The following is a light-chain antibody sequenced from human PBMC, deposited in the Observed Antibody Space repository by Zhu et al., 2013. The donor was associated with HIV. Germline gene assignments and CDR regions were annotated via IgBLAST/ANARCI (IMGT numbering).Light chain of an antibody. Sequence: EIVMTQSPATLSVSPGERATLSCRASQSISTNLAWHQQRPGQAPRLLISGASTRATGIPARFSGSGSGTDFTLTISSLQSEDFAVYSCQQYLTSPYSFGQGTRLEIK. CDR1: QSISTN. CDR2: GAS. J-gene: IGKJ2*03. V-gene: IGKV3-15*01. CDR3: QQYLTSPYS.